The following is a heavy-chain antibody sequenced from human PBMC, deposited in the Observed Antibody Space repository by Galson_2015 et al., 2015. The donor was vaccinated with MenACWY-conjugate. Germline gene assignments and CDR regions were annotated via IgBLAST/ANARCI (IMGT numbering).Heavy chain of an antibody. Sequence: QSGAEVTKPGESLKISCQGSGSSFPNYWIAWVRQMPGKGLEWVGLINPVDSNIRYSPSFQGQVTISADESISTAYLQWSSLKASDTATYYCARHPPRGRGMDVWGRGTTVTVSS. CDR1: GSSFPNYW. CDR3: ARHPPRGRGMDV. CDR2: INPVDSNI. V-gene: IGHV5-51*01. J-gene: IGHJ6*02.